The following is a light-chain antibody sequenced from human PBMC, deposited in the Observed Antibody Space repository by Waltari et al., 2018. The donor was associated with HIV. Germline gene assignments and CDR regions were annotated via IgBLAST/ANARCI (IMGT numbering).Light chain of an antibody. CDR1: SSNIGSRS. Sequence: QSLLTQSPSASGTPGQRVNISCFGTSSNIGSRSVNWYQHFPGTPPQHLICSHPGRPAGVPDRVSGSEAGASASLAIRGLHSQDEADYYCAAWDVTLNGLVFGGGTRLSVL. J-gene: IGLJ2*01. CDR2: SHP. CDR3: AAWDVTLNGLV. V-gene: IGLV1-44*01.